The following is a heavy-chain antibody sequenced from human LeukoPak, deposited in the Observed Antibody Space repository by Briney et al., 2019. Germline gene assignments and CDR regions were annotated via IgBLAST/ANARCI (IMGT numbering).Heavy chain of an antibody. D-gene: IGHD3-10*01. J-gene: IGHJ4*02. CDR1: GGSFSGYY. CDR2: INHSGST. CDR3: ARGRGGGSGSRTFDS. V-gene: IGHV4-34*01. Sequence: SETLSLTCAVYGGSFSGYYWSWIRQPPGKGLEWIGEINHSGSTNYNPSLKSRVTISVDTSKNQFSLKLSSVTAADTAVYYCARGRGGGSGSRTFDSWGQGTLFTVSS.